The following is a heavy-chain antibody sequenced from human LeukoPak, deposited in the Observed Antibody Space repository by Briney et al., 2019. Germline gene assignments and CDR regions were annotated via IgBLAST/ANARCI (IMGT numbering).Heavy chain of an antibody. CDR3: ARYCSGASCYSGLDY. Sequence: GGSLRLSCAASGFTFNNYFVTWVRRAPGKGLEWVSTISGSGDSTYYADFVKGLFTISRDNSRNTLYLQMNSLRADDTAVYYCARYCSGASCYSGLDYWGQGTLVTVSS. J-gene: IGHJ4*02. D-gene: IGHD2-2*01. CDR2: ISGSGDST. V-gene: IGHV3-23*01. CDR1: GFTFNNYF.